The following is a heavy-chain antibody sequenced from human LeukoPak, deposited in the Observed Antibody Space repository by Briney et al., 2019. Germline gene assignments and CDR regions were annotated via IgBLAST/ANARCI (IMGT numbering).Heavy chain of an antibody. D-gene: IGHD5-24*01. CDR2: IYYSGST. CDR1: GGSISSSSYY. J-gene: IGHJ4*02. Sequence: SETLSLTCTVSGGSISSSSYYWGWIRQPPGKGLEWIGSIYYSGSTYYNPSLKSRVTMSVDTSKNHFFLKLSSVTAADTAVYYCARDVSLLPIEMATITPYYIDYWGQGTQVTVSS. CDR3: ARDVSLLPIEMATITPYYIDY. V-gene: IGHV4-39*07.